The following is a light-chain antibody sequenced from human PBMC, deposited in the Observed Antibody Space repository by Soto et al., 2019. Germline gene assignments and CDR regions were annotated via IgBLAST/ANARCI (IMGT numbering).Light chain of an antibody. J-gene: IGKJ4*01. Sequence: IQVTQSPSTLSASVGDRVTITCRASQNIVFWLAWYQQKPGKVPEVLIYRASTLGSGVPPRFSGSGSGTEFTLTISSLQPDDFATYYCLQYNSYPVTFGGGTRVEIK. CDR1: QNIVFW. V-gene: IGKV1-5*03. CDR2: RAS. CDR3: LQYNSYPVT.